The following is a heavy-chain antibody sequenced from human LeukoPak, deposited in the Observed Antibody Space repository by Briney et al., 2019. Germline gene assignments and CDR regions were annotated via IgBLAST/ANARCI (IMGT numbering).Heavy chain of an antibody. CDR3: AKKVVVGATSPYSDFQD. D-gene: IGHD1-26*01. CDR1: GFTFSSYA. V-gene: IGHV3-23*01. CDR2: ISGSGVTT. Sequence: GGSLRISCVASGFTFSSYAMSWVRQAPGKGLEWVSAISGSGVTTHYAGSVKGRFSISRDNSKNTLYLQMNSLRAEGTALYYCAKKVVVGATSPYSDFQDWGQGTLVTVSS. J-gene: IGHJ1*01.